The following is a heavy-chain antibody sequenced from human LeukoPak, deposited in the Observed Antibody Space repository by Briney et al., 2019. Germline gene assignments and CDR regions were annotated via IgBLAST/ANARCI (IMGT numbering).Heavy chain of an antibody. V-gene: IGHV4-59*01. Sequence: SETLSLTCTVSGGSISGYYWTWIRQPPGQALEWIGYIYYSESTNYNPSLKSRVTISVDTSKSQFSLKLSSVTAADTAVYYCARVVSSGWAGFDPWGQGTLVTVSS. J-gene: IGHJ5*02. CDR1: GGSISGYY. CDR2: IYYSEST. CDR3: ARVVSSGWAGFDP. D-gene: IGHD6-19*01.